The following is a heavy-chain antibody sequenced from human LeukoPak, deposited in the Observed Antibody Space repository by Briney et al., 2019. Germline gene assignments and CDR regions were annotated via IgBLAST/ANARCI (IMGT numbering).Heavy chain of an antibody. Sequence: ASVKVSCKASGYTFTGYYMRWVRQAPGQGLEWMGWINPNSGGTNYAQKFQGRVTMTRDTSISTAYMELSRLRSDDTAVYYCAREKITFGGVIVPTDYWGQGTLVTVSS. CDR3: AREKITFGGVIVPTDY. J-gene: IGHJ4*02. CDR1: GYTFTGYY. CDR2: INPNSGGT. V-gene: IGHV1-2*02. D-gene: IGHD3-16*02.